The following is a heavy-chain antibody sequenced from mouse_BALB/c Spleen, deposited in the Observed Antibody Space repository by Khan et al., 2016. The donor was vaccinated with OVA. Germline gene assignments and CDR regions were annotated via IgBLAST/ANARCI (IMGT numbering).Heavy chain of an antibody. J-gene: IGHJ4*01. CDR2: ISSAGTYT. CDR1: GFTFSTYG. CDR3: ARHWVGIMDY. V-gene: IGHV5-6*01. Sequence: EVELVESGGDLVKPGGSLKLSCAASGFTFSTYGMSWVRQTPDKRLEWVATISSAGTYTYYPDSVKGRFTISRDNAKTTLYLQMNSLRSEDTAMYYCARHWVGIMDYWGQGTSLTVSS. D-gene: IGHD1-1*01.